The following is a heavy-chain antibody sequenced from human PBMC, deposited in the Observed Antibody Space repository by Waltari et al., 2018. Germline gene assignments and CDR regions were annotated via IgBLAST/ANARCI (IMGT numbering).Heavy chain of an antibody. J-gene: IGHJ4*02. CDR3: ASQDYGSGSAFDY. D-gene: IGHD3-10*01. CDR2: IHYSGST. V-gene: IGHV4-59*01. CDR1: GGPICSYY. Sequence: QVQLQESGPGLVKPSETLSLTCTVSGGPICSYYWRWNRQPPGKGLEWIGDIHYSGSTNYNPSLKSRVTISVDTSKTQFSLKLSSVTAADTAVYYCASQDYGSGSAFDYWGQGTLVTVSS.